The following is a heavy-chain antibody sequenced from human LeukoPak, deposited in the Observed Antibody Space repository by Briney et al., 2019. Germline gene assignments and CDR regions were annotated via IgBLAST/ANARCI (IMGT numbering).Heavy chain of an antibody. CDR1: GGSISSYY. CDR2: IYYSGST. CDR3: ASPSEDSSGWESFDY. J-gene: IGHJ4*02. D-gene: IGHD6-19*01. V-gene: IGHV4-59*01. Sequence: PSETLSLNCTVSGGSISSYYWSWIRQPPGKGLEWIGYIYYSGSTNYNPSLKSRVTISVDTSKNQFSLKLSSVTAADTAVYYCASPSEDSSGWESFDYWGQGTLVTVSS.